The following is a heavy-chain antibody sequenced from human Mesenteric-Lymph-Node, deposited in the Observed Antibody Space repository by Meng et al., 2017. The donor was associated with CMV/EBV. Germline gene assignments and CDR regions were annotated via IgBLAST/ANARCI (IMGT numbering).Heavy chain of an antibody. Sequence: GGSLRPSCAASGFTVSSKYMSWVRQAPGKGLEWVSVIYSGDDAYYADFVKGRFTISRDTSKNILYLQMNRLRAEDTAMYYCARDHGPTDGYNSHFDYWGLGTLVTVSS. J-gene: IGHJ4*02. CDR3: ARDHGPTDGYNSHFDY. D-gene: IGHD5-24*01. V-gene: IGHV3-66*02. CDR1: GFTVSSKY. CDR2: IYSGDDA.